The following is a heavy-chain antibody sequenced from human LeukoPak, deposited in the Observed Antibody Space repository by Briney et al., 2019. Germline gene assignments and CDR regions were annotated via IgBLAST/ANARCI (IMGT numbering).Heavy chain of an antibody. D-gene: IGHD6-19*01. Sequence: ASVKVSCKASGYTFTSYYMHWVRQAPGQGLEWMGIINPSGGSTSYAQKFQGRVTMTRDTSTSTVYMELSSLRSEDTAVYYCARDPGIAVAGTGLDAFDIWGQGTMVTVSS. CDR3: ARDPGIAVAGTGLDAFDI. J-gene: IGHJ3*02. V-gene: IGHV1-46*01. CDR1: GYTFTSYY. CDR2: INPSGGST.